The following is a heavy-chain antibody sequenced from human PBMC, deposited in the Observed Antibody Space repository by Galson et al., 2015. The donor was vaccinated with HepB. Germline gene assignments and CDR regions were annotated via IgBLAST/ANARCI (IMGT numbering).Heavy chain of an antibody. CDR2: ISYDGSNK. J-gene: IGHJ4*02. CDR1: GFTFSSYA. D-gene: IGHD2-2*01. CDR3: ARDSTCSSTSCNQDDY. V-gene: IGHV3-30-3*01. Sequence: SLRLSCAASGFTFSSYAMHWVRQAPGKGLEWVAVISYDGSNKYYADSVKGRFTISRDNAKNSLYLQMNSLRDEDTAVYYCARDSTCSSTSCNQDDYWGQGTLVTVSS.